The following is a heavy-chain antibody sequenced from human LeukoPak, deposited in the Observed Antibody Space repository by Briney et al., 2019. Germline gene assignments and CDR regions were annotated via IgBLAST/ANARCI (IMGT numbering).Heavy chain of an antibody. CDR2: INHSGST. J-gene: IGHJ4*02. CDR1: GGSFSGYY. V-gene: IGHV4-34*01. Sequence: PSETLSLTCAVYGGSFSGYYWSWIRQPPGKGLEWIGEINHSGSTNYNPSLKSRVTISVDTSKNQFSLKLSSVTAADTAVYYCVRDGGAMPYFDYWGQGTLVTVSS. CDR3: VRDGGAMPYFDY. D-gene: IGHD3-16*01.